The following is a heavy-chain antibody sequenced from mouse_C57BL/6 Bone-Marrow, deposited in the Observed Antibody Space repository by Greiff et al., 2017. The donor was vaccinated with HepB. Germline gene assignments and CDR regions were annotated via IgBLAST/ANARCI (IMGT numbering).Heavy chain of an antibody. D-gene: IGHD2-5*01. J-gene: IGHJ3*01. Sequence: EVKLMESGGGLVQPGGSLKLSCAASGFTFSDYYMYWVPQTPEKRLEWVAYISNGGGSTYYPDTVKGRFTISRDNAKNTLYLQMSRLKSEDTAMYYCARPYYSKGGFAYWGQGTLVTVSA. CDR3: ARPYYSKGGFAY. CDR2: ISNGGGST. V-gene: IGHV5-12*01. CDR1: GFTFSDYY.